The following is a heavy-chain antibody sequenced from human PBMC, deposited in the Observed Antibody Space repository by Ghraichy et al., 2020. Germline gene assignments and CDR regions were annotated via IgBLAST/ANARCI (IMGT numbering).Heavy chain of an antibody. V-gene: IGHV4-39*01. D-gene: IGHD1-26*01. J-gene: IGHJ5*02. CDR3: ASARVVEVVGARNHNWLDA. CDR2: VYYSGHS. CDR1: GASTGSRSYY. Sequence: SETLSLTCTVSGASTGSRSYYWAWIRQPPGKGLEWIGSVYYSGHSYNNPSLKNRLILSVDTSKNQFALRLISVTAADTGVYYCASARVVEVVGARNHNWLDARGQGILVSVAS.